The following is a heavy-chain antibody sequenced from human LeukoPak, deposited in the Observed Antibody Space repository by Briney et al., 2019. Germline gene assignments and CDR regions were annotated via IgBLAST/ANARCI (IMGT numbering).Heavy chain of an antibody. D-gene: IGHD3-22*01. V-gene: IGHV1-2*02. CDR2: IDRNCGGT. CDR3: PRVCSSGNYYGCFDY. Sequence: ASLTVSCKASGYTFTGDYMHWVRQARGEGLGWMGWIDRNCGGTNYAQKLQGRVTMARDTSISTAYLQLTRLRSDDTAGYYCPRVCSSGNYYGCFDYWGQGTLVTVSS. CDR1: GYTFTGDY. J-gene: IGHJ4*02.